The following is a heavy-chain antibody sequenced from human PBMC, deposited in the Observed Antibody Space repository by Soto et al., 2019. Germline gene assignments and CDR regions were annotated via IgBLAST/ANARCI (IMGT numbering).Heavy chain of an antibody. CDR1: GGSISSGDYY. CDR2: IYYSGST. V-gene: IGHV4-30-4*01. J-gene: IGHJ5*02. D-gene: IGHD2-2*01. CDR3: ARGVVTGGFIWFDP. Sequence: SETLSLTCTVSGGSISSGDYYWSWIRQPPGKGLEWIGYIYYSGSTYYNPSLKSRVTISVDTSKNQFSLKLSSVTAADTAVYYCARGVVTGGFIWFDPWGQGTLVTVSS.